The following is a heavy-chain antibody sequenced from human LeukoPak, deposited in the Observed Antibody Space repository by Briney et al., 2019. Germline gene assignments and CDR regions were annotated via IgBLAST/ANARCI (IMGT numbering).Heavy chain of an antibody. V-gene: IGHV3-53*01. CDR1: GFTVTTNY. D-gene: IGHD3-3*01. CDR2: LYNDGTT. CDR3: ARGGSSWSAPGYFDY. J-gene: IGHJ4*02. Sequence: GGSLRLSCAASGFTVTTNYMSWVRQAPGKGLEWVSVLYNDGTTYYAESVKGRFTISRDNPRNTLYLQMNSLTAEDTAVYYCARGGSSWSAPGYFDYWGQGTLVTVSS.